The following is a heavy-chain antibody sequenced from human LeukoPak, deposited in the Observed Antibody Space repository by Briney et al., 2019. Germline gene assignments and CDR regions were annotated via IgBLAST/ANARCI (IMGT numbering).Heavy chain of an antibody. CDR2: ISWNSGSI. J-gene: IGHJ4*02. Sequence: PGRSLRLSCAASGFTFDDYAMHWVRQAPGKGLEWVSGISWNSGSIGYADSVKGRFTISRDNAKNSLYLQMNSLRAEDTALYYCAKASGYSSGWYHYWGQETLVTVSS. CDR3: AKASGYSSGWYHY. CDR1: GFTFDDYA. D-gene: IGHD6-19*01. V-gene: IGHV3-9*01.